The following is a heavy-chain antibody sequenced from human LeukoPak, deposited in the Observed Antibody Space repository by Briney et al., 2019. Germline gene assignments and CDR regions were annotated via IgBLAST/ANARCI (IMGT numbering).Heavy chain of an antibody. CDR2: INAGNGNT. CDR1: GYTFSRYG. J-gene: IGHJ2*01. V-gene: IGHV1-3*01. Sequence: ASVTVSCKASGYTFSRYGISWVRQAPGQRLEWMGWINAGNGNTKYSQKFQGRVTITRDTSASTAYMELSSLRSEDTAVYYCARIYYDSSGYIGSWYFDLWGRGTLVTVSS. D-gene: IGHD3-22*01. CDR3: ARIYYDSSGYIGSWYFDL.